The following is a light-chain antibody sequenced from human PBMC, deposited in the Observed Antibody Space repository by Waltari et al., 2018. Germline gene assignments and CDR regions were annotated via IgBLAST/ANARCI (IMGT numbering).Light chain of an antibody. V-gene: IGKV1-5*03. CDR1: QTISTW. CDR3: QQYDSYLIT. Sequence: DIQMTQSPSTLSASVGDTVNITCRASQTISTWLAWYQQKSGKAPKLLIYRASTSQTGVPSRFSASGSGTEFTLTISSLQPGDFGTYYCQQYDSYLITFGQGTRLEIK. CDR2: RAS. J-gene: IGKJ5*01.